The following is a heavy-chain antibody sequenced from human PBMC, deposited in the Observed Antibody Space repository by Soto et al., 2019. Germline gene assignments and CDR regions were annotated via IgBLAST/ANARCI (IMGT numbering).Heavy chain of an antibody. CDR3: ARVSTMVRGVIINYFDY. Sequence: GGSLRLSCAASGFTFSSYAMHWVRQAPGKGLEWVAVISYEGSNKYYADSVKGRFTISRDNAKNTLYLQMNSLRAEDTAVDYCARVSTMVRGVIINYFDYWGQGTLVTVSS. J-gene: IGHJ4*02. CDR1: GFTFSSYA. CDR2: ISYEGSNK. D-gene: IGHD3-10*01. V-gene: IGHV3-30*14.